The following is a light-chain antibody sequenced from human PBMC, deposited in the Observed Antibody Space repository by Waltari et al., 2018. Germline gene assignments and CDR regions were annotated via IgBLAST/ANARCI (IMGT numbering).Light chain of an antibody. CDR1: QSVSSSY. CDR3: QQYGSSPCT. Sequence: EIVLTQSPGTLSLSPGERATLSCRASQSVSSSYLAWYQQRPGQAPRLLIYGASSRATGIPDMFIGSGSGTDFTLTISRLEPEDFAVFYCQQYGSSPCTFGQGTKLEIK. J-gene: IGKJ2*02. V-gene: IGKV3-20*01. CDR2: GAS.